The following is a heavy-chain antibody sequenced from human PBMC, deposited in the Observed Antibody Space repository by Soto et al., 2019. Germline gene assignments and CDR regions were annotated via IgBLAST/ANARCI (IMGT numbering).Heavy chain of an antibody. CDR1: GYSFTSYW. V-gene: IGHV5-10-1*01. D-gene: IGHD2-15*01. Sequence: GESLKISCKGSGYSFTSYWITWVRQMPGKGLEWMGMIDPSDSYTNYSPSFQGHVTISADKSISTAYLQWSSLKASDTAVYYCARVLGYCSGGSCYPHRKNWFDPWGQGTLVTVSS. J-gene: IGHJ5*02. CDR3: ARVLGYCSGGSCYPHRKNWFDP. CDR2: IDPSDSYT.